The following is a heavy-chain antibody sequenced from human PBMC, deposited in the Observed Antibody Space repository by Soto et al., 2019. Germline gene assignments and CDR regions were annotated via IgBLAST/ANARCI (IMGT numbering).Heavy chain of an antibody. CDR3: ARLAWREMWPRAPVVN. J-gene: IGHJ4*02. Sequence: SGPTLVNPTQTLTLTCTFSGFSLSTSGVGVGWIRQPPAKALEWLGIIFWDDDKRYRPSLKRRVSITKDTSKNQLVLTMTNMDRVDTGAYYCARLAWREMWPRAPVVNGDQGPRVTVSS. CDR2: IFWDDDK. V-gene: IGHV2-5*02. D-gene: IGHD6-25*01. CDR1: GFSLSTSGVG.